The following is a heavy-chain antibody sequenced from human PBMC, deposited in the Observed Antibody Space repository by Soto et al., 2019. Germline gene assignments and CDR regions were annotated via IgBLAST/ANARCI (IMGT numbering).Heavy chain of an antibody. CDR2: IFQSGST. CDR3: AREWKQDYYYYGMDV. V-gene: IGHV4-38-2*02. Sequence: PSETLSLTCAVSGYSISSGYYWGWIRQPPGKGLEWIGSIFQSGSTYYNPSLKSRVAISVDTSKNQISLNLSSVTAADTAVYYCAREWKQDYYYYGMDVWGQGTTVTVSS. J-gene: IGHJ6*02. CDR1: GYSISSGYY. D-gene: IGHD1-1*01.